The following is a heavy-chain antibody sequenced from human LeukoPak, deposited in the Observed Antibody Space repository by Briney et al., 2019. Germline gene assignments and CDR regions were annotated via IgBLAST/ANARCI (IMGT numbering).Heavy chain of an antibody. CDR3: ARRASSNWQFGY. J-gene: IGHJ4*02. Sequence: SETLSLTCTVSGGSISSSSYYWGWIRQPPGKGLEWIGSIYYSGSTYYNPSLKSRVTISVDTSKNQFSLKLSSVTAADTAVYYCARRASSNWQFGYWGQGTLVTVSS. V-gene: IGHV4-39*01. D-gene: IGHD6-13*01. CDR1: GGSISSSSYY. CDR2: IYYSGST.